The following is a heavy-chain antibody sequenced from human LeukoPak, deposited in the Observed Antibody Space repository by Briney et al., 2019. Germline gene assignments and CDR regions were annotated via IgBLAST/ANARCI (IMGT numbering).Heavy chain of an antibody. CDR1: GGSISSSSYY. V-gene: IGHV4-39*07. Sequence: KSSETLSLTCTVSGGSISSSSYYWGWIRQPPGKGLEWIGSIYYSGSTYYNPSLKSRVTISVDTSKNQFSLKLSSVTAADTAVYYCANSIVATIRGFDYWGQGTLVTVSS. CDR3: ANSIVATIRGFDY. D-gene: IGHD5-12*01. CDR2: IYYSGST. J-gene: IGHJ4*02.